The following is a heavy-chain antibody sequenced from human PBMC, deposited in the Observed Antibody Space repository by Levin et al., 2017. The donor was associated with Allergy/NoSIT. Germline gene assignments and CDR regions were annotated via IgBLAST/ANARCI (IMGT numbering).Heavy chain of an antibody. CDR3: ARDRGYSGSWYSFDY. Sequence: PSETLSLTCTVSGGSVSSGSYYWSWIRQPPGKGLEWIGYIYYSGSTNYNPSLKSRATISVDTSKNQFSLKLRSVTAADTAVYYCARDRGYSGSWYSFDYWGQGTLVTVSS. V-gene: IGHV4-61*01. CDR2: IYYSGST. J-gene: IGHJ4*02. CDR1: GGSVSSGSYY. D-gene: IGHD6-13*01.